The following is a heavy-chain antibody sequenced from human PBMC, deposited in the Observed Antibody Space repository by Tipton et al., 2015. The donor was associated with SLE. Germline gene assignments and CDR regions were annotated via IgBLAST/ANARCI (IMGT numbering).Heavy chain of an antibody. J-gene: IGHJ3*02. CDR2: IYYSGST. CDR3: ARDSSGWYDPSVRAFDI. CDR1: GGSINSYY. D-gene: IGHD6-19*01. Sequence: LRLSCTVSGGSINSYYWSWIRQPPGKGLEWIGYIYYSGSTNYNPSLKSRVTISVDTSKNQLSLKLSSVTAADTAVYYCARDSSGWYDPSVRAFDIWGQGTMVTVSS. V-gene: IGHV4-59*01.